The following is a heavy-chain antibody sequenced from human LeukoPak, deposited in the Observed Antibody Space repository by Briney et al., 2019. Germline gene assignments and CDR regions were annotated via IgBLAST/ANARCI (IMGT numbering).Heavy chain of an antibody. J-gene: IGHJ4*02. Sequence: ASVKVSCKASGYTFTSYYMHWVRQAPGQGLEWMGIINPSGGSTSYAQKFQGGVTMTRDTSTSTVYMELSSLRSEDTAVYYCARDAAVVVITRAYYYFDYWGQGTLVTVSS. V-gene: IGHV1-46*01. CDR3: ARDAAVVVITRAYYYFDY. CDR2: INPSGGST. CDR1: GYTFTSYY. D-gene: IGHD3-22*01.